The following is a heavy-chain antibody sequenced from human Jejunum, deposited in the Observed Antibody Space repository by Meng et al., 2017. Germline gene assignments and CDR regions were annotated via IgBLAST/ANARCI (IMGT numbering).Heavy chain of an antibody. Sequence: SETLSLTCTVSGGSISSASYYWTWIRQHPEKGLEWIGYMYYSGGTYYNPSLKGRVTMSRDTSKNQFSLKLASVTAADTAIYYCGRDRNHYESFHWDSWFDPWGQGTLVTVSS. CDR2: MYYSGGT. V-gene: IGHV4-31*03. D-gene: IGHD3-22*01. CDR1: GGSISSASYY. J-gene: IGHJ5*02. CDR3: GRDRNHYESFHWDSWFDP.